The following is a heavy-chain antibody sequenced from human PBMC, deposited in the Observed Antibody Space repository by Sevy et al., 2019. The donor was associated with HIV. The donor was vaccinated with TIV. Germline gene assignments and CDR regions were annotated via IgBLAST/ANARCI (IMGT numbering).Heavy chain of an antibody. CDR2: MNPNSGNT. CDR1: GYTFTSYD. J-gene: IGHJ6*02. D-gene: IGHD2-15*01. CDR3: ASRPRYCSGGSCYYYYGMDV. Sequence: ASVKVSCKASGYTFTSYDINWVRQATGQGLEWMGWMNPNSGNTGYAQKFQGRVTMTRNTSISTAYMELGSLRSEDTAVYYCASRPRYCSGGSCYYYYGMDVWGQGTTVTVSS. V-gene: IGHV1-8*01.